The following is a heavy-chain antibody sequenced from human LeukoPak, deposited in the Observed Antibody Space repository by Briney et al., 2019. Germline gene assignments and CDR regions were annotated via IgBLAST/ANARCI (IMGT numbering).Heavy chain of an antibody. J-gene: IGHJ4*02. CDR2: ISWDGGST. Sequence: GGSLRLSCAVSGFTFADYAMHWVRQAPGKGLEWVSLISWDGGSTYYADSVKGRFSVSRDNSKNSLYLQMNSLRAEDTAFYYCAKASGTAVTGIDYWGQGTLVTVSS. CDR1: GFTFADYA. D-gene: IGHD6-19*01. CDR3: AKASGTAVTGIDY. V-gene: IGHV3-43D*03.